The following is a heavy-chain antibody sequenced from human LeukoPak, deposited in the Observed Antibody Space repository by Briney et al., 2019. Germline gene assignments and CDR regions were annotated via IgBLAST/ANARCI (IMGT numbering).Heavy chain of an antibody. CDR1: LVTHPINT. CDR2: ISLNGDST. CDR3: AKEEFPNDY. V-gene: IGHV3-23*01. J-gene: IGHJ4*02. Sequence: VGSLRLSYAFSLVTHPINTMCAGSQAPRKGLGWVSAISLNGDSTYYADSVQGRFTISRDTSKTTLFLQMDTLRVEDTSTYYCAKEEFPNDYWGQGTLVTVSS. D-gene: IGHD2-21*01.